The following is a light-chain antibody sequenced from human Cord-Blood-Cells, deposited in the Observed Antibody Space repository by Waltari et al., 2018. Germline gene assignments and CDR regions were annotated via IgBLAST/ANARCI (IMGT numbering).Light chain of an antibody. CDR3: QQYYSTPPT. Sequence: DIVMTQSPASLAVSLGERATINCKSSQSVFYSPNNKNHLPWYQQKPGQPPKLLIYWASTRESGVPDRFSGSGSGTDFTLTISSLQAEDVSVYYCQQYYSTPPTFGQGTKVEIK. CDR2: WAS. V-gene: IGKV4-1*01. CDR1: QSVFYSPNNKNH. J-gene: IGKJ1*01.